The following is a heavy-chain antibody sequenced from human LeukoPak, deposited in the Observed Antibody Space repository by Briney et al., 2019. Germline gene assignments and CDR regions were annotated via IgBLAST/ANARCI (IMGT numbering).Heavy chain of an antibody. D-gene: IGHD4-17*01. V-gene: IGHV3-30-3*01. CDR1: GFTFSSYA. Sequence: GGSLRLSCVASGFTFSSYAMHWVRQAPGKGLEWVAVISYDGSNKYYADSVKGRFTISRDNSKNTLYLQMNSLRAEDTAVYYCARDFERYGDRYYFDYWGQGTLVTVSS. CDR3: ARDFERYGDRYYFDY. CDR2: ISYDGSNK. J-gene: IGHJ4*02.